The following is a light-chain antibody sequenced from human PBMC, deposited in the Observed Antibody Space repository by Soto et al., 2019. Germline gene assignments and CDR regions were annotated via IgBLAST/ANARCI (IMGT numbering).Light chain of an antibody. J-gene: IGKJ4*01. CDR2: GAS. CDR3: QQYGSLLT. V-gene: IGKV3-20*01. CDR1: QSVSSTY. Sequence: EIVLTQSPATLSLSPGERATLSCRASQSVSSTYLAWYQQKPGQAPRLLIYGASSRATGIPDRFSGSGSVTDFTLTISKLEPEDFAVYYCQQYGSLLTFGGGTKVEVK.